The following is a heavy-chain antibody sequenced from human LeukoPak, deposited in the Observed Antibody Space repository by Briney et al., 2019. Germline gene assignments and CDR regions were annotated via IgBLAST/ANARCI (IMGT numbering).Heavy chain of an antibody. J-gene: IGHJ4*02. Sequence: SVKVSCKASGGTFSSYAISWVRQAPGQGLEWMGGIIPIFGTANYAQKFQGRVTITADESTSTAYMELSSLRSEDTAVYYCASDSPGYDSGSYYAYWGQGTLVTVSS. CDR2: IIPIFGTA. CDR1: GGTFSSYA. CDR3: ASDSPGYDSGSYYAY. D-gene: IGHD2-15*01. V-gene: IGHV1-69*13.